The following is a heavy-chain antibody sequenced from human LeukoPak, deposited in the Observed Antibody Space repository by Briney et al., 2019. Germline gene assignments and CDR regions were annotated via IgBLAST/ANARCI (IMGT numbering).Heavy chain of an antibody. D-gene: IGHD6-19*01. V-gene: IGHV3-23*01. Sequence: GGSLRLSCAAAGFTFISYGMSWVRQAPGKGLEWVSTITGSGGGTFYADSVKGRFTISRDNSKNTLYLQMNSLRAEDTAVYYGAKQDRIAVAGSLYYWGQGTLVTVSS. CDR1: GFTFISYG. CDR3: AKQDRIAVAGSLYY. CDR2: ITGSGGGT. J-gene: IGHJ4*02.